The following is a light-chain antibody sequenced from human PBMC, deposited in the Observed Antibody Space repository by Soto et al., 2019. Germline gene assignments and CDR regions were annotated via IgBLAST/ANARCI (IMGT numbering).Light chain of an antibody. V-gene: IGKV3-15*01. J-gene: IGKJ2*01. CDR1: QSVSSN. CDR3: QQYNNWPPLYT. CDR2: GAS. Sequence: EIVMTQSPATLSVSPGERVTLSCRASQSVSSNLAWYQQKPGQTPRLLIYGASTRATGIPARFSGSGSGTEFTVTISSLQSEDFAFYYCQQYNNWPPLYTFGQGTKLEIK.